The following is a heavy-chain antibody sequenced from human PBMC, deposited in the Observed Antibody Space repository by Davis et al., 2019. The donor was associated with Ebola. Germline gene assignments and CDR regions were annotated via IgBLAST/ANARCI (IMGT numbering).Heavy chain of an antibody. CDR3: ARQGGSGWYLDY. J-gene: IGHJ4*02. Sequence: GESLKISCRGSGYSFTSYWISWVRQMPGKGLEWMGRIDPSDSYTNYSPSFQGHVTISADKSISTAYLQWSSLKASDTAMYYCARQGGSGWYLDYWGQGTLVTVSS. CDR1: GYSFTSYW. CDR2: IDPSDSYT. V-gene: IGHV5-10-1*01. D-gene: IGHD6-19*01.